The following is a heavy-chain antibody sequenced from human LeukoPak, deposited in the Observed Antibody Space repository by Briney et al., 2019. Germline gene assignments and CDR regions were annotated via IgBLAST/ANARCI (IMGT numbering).Heavy chain of an antibody. D-gene: IGHD3-3*01. CDR2: ISGSSGII. V-gene: IGHV3-48*01. CDR3: AKELQRSPPYYDFWSGYYRPLSDFGFDI. Sequence: PGGSLRLSCAASGFTFNTYTMNWVRQAPGKGLEWVSYISGSSGIIDYADSVRGRFTISRDNSKNTLYLQMNSLRAEDTAVYYCAKELQRSPPYYDFWSGYYRPLSDFGFDIWGQGTMVTVSS. J-gene: IGHJ3*02. CDR1: GFTFNTYT.